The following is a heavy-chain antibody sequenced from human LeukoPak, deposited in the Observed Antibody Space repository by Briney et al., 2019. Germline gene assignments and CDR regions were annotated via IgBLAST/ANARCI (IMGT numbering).Heavy chain of an antibody. V-gene: IGHV3-23*01. J-gene: IGHJ4*02. CDR2: ITGRSGRT. Sequence: PGGSLRLSCVASGFTFSKYAMSWVRQAPGKGLEWVSGITGRSGRTFYADSVTGRFTISRDNSKNTLYLQMNSLRADDTALYYCAKDTGDSDGDFDYWGQGIMVTGPS. CDR1: GFTFSKYA. CDR3: AKDTGDSDGDFDY. D-gene: IGHD2-15*01.